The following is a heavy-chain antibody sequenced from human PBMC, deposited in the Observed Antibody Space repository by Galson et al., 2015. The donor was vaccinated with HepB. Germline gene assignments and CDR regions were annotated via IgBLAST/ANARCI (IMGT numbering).Heavy chain of an antibody. Sequence: SVRLSCEASGYTFSGYDINWVRQTPGKGLQWVGRISGRSAGTNYAETLKGRVIMSRDNSKNTVYLEMNSLRVEDTALYHCAKGSGANYHHYPPNYFDPWGQGTLVIVSS. CDR1: GYTFSGYD. V-gene: IGHV3-23*01. J-gene: IGHJ5*02. D-gene: IGHD4/OR15-4a*01. CDR3: AKGSGANYHHYPPNYFDP. CDR2: ISGRSAGT.